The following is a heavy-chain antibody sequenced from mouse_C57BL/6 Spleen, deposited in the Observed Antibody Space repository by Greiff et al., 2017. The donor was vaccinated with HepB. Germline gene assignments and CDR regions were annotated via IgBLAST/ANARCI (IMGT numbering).Heavy chain of an antibody. V-gene: IGHV1-54*01. D-gene: IGHD2-5*01. CDR1: GYAFTNYL. J-gene: IGHJ4*01. CDR2: INPGSGGT. CDR3: ARAGYSNYVMDY. Sequence: QVQLQHSGAELVRPGTSVKVSCKASGYAFTNYLIEWVKQRPGQGLEWIGVINPGSGGTNYNEKFKGRATLTADNTSSTAYMQLSSLTSEDTAVYFSARAGYSNYVMDYWGQGTSVTVSS.